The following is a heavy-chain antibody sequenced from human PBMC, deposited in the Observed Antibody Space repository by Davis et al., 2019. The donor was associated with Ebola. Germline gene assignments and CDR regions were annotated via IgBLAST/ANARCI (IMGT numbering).Heavy chain of an antibody. D-gene: IGHD5-12*01. Sequence: ASVTVSCKASGYTFTSYAMHWVRQAPGQRLEWMGWINAGNGNTKYSQKFQGRVTITADKSTSTAYLELSSLRSEDTAVYYCARDPSRYSGYGYYYYYGMDVWGQGTTVTVSS. CDR1: GYTFTSYA. CDR2: INAGNGNT. J-gene: IGHJ6*02. CDR3: ARDPSRYSGYGYYYYYGMDV. V-gene: IGHV1-3*01.